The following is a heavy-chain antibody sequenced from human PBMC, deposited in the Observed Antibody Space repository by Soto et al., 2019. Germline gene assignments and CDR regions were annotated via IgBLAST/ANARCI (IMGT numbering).Heavy chain of an antibody. Sequence: GGSLRLSCAASGFTFSSYAMSWVRQAPGKGLEWVSAISGSGGSTYYADSVKGRFTISRDNSKNTLYLQMNSLRAEDTAVYYYVNSGSYPLYYYYYGMDVWGQGTTVTVSS. J-gene: IGHJ6*02. CDR2: ISGSGGST. CDR3: VNSGSYPLYYYYYGMDV. V-gene: IGHV3-23*01. D-gene: IGHD1-26*01. CDR1: GFTFSSYA.